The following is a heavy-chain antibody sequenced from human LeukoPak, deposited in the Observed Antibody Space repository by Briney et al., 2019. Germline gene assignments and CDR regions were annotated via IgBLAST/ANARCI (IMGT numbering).Heavy chain of an antibody. Sequence: SVKVSCKASGDTFNNYAISWVRQAPGQGLEWMGGIIPFLATPSYAQKFQGRVSLTADESTSTVYMELSSLTSEDTAVYYCAKSLSSGSRASCPSPYYYYYMNVWGKGTTVTDSS. CDR2: IIPFLATP. CDR3: AKSLSSGSRASCPSPYYYYYMNV. D-gene: IGHD2-2*01. V-gene: IGHV1-69*01. J-gene: IGHJ6*03. CDR1: GDTFNNYA.